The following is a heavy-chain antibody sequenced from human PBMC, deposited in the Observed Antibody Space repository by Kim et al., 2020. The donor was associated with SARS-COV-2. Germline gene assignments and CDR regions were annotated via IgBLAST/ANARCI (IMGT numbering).Heavy chain of an antibody. J-gene: IGHJ4*02. Sequence: SETLSLTCSVSGASITTYYWSWIRQPPGKGLEWIGYIYYSGTTKYNPSLKSRVTISVDTSKNQFSLKLSSVTAADTAVYYCARGRSSYFWCQGTLVTVSS. V-gene: IGHV4-59*13. CDR2: IYYSGTT. CDR3: ARGRSSYF. CDR1: GASITTYY. D-gene: IGHD6-13*01.